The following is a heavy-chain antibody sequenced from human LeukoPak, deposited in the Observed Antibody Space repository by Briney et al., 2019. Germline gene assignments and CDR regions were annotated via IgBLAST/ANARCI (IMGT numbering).Heavy chain of an antibody. V-gene: IGHV3-21*01. J-gene: IGHJ4*02. D-gene: IGHD5-18*01. CDR1: GFTFSSYS. CDR3: ARDLPGYGHDY. Sequence: GGSLRLSCAASGFTFSSYSMNWVRRAPGKGLEWVSSISSSSSYIYYADSVKGRFTISRDNAKNSLYLQMNSLRAEDTAVYYCARDLPGYGHDYWGQGTLVTVSS. CDR2: ISSSSSYI.